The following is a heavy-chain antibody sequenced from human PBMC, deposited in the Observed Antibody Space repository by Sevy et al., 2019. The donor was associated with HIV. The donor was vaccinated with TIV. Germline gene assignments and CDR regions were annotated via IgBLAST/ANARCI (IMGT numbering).Heavy chain of an antibody. V-gene: IGHV4-39*01. CDR3: ARIRNSYYYMDV. Sequence: SETLSLTCTVSGGSISSSSYYWGWIHQPPGKGLEWIGSIYYSGSTYYNPSLKSRVTISVDTSKNQFSLKLSSVTAADTAVYYCARIRNSYYYMDVWGKGTTVTVSS. CDR1: GGSISSSSYY. CDR2: IYYSGST. J-gene: IGHJ6*03.